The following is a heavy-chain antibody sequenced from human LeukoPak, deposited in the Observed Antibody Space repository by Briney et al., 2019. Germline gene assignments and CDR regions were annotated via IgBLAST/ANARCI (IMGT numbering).Heavy chain of an antibody. V-gene: IGHV4-39*07. Sequence: SETLSLTCTVSGGSITSSSYYWGWIRQPPGKGLEWIGTIYYSVITYYNPSLKSRATISVDTSKNQFSLKLSSVTAADTAVYYCARDRSSSSWAYYFDDWGQGTLATVSS. CDR1: GGSITSSSYY. CDR3: ARDRSSSSWAYYFDD. J-gene: IGHJ4*02. CDR2: IYYSVIT. D-gene: IGHD6-13*01.